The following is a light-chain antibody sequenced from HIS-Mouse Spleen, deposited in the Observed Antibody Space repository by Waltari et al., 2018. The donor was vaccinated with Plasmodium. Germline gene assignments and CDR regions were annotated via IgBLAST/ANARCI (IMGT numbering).Light chain of an antibody. CDR3: AAWDDSLNGPV. Sequence: QSVLTQPPSASGTPGQRVTISCSGSSSNIGSNTVNWYQQLPGTAPKRLIYSNNQRPSGVPDRFSGSKSGPSASLAISGLQSEDEADYYCAAWDDSLNGPVFGGGTKLTVL. CDR2: SNN. CDR1: SSNIGSNT. J-gene: IGLJ2*01. V-gene: IGLV1-44*01.